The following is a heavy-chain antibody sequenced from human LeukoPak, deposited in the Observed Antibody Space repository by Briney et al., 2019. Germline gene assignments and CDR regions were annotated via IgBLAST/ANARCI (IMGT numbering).Heavy chain of an antibody. CDR2: ISAYNGNT. CDR3: AILDDSSGYYDFDY. D-gene: IGHD3-22*01. Sequence: ASVKVSCKASGYTFTSYGISWVRQAPGQGLEWMGWISAYNGNTNYAQKLQGRVTMTTDTSTSTADMELRSLRSDDTAVYYCAILDDSSGYYDFDYWGQGTLVTVSS. CDR1: GYTFTSYG. V-gene: IGHV1-18*01. J-gene: IGHJ4*02.